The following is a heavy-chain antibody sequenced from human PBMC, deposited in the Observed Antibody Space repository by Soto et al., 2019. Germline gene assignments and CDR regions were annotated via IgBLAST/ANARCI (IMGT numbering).Heavy chain of an antibody. D-gene: IGHD5-12*01. CDR1: GASISSGDYF. CDR3: AREKGYISGPKNFDY. CDR2: IYDSGSS. Sequence: PSETLSLTCTVSGASISSGDYFWRWIRQSPGKGLEWIGYIYDSGSSYYNPSLKSRVTMSVDTSKNQFSLKLRSVTAADTAVYYCAREKGYISGPKNFDYWGQGTLVTVSS. J-gene: IGHJ4*02. V-gene: IGHV4-30-4*01.